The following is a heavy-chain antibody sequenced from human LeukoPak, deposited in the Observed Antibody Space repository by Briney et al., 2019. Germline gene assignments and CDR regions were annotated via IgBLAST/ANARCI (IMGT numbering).Heavy chain of an antibody. J-gene: IGHJ4*02. CDR3: ARGKRDYYDRSGYIV. CDR2: INHSGST. CDR1: GGSFSGYY. Sequence: PSETLSLTCAVYGGSFSGYYWSWIRQPPGKGLEWIGEINHSGSTNYNPSLKSRVTISVDTSKNQFSLKLSSVTAADTAVYYCARGKRDYYDRSGYIVWGQGTLVTVSS. D-gene: IGHD3-22*01. V-gene: IGHV4-34*01.